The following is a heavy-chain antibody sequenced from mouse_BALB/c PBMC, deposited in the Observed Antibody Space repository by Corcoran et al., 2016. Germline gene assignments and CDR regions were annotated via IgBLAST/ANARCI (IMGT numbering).Heavy chain of an antibody. CDR2: INTYTGEP. Sequence: QIQLVQSGPELKKPGETVKISCKASGYTFTNYGMNWVKQAPGKGLKWMGWINTYTGEPTYADDFKGRFAVSLETSASTAYLQINNLKNEETATYFCAIDFPYYRDGDYWGQGTTLTVSS. J-gene: IGHJ2*01. CDR1: GYTFTNYG. V-gene: IGHV9-3-1*01. CDR3: AIDFPYYRDGDY. D-gene: IGHD2-14*01.